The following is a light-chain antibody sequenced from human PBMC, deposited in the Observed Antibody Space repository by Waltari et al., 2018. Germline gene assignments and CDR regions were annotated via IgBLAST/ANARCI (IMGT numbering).Light chain of an antibody. Sequence: QSALTQPASVSGSPGQSITISCTGTSSDVGGYNYVSWFQQHPGKAPQLMIYGVSNRPSGVSNRVSGSKSGNTASLTISGLQAEDEADYYCSSYTSSSTWVFGGGTKLTVL. CDR3: SSYTSSSTWV. CDR1: SSDVGGYNY. J-gene: IGLJ3*02. CDR2: GVS. V-gene: IGLV2-14*01.